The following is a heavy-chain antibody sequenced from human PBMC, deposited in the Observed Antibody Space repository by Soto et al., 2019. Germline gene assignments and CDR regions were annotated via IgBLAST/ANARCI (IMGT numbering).Heavy chain of an antibody. CDR2: INPNSGGT. V-gene: IGHV1-2*02. Sequence: QVQLVQSGAEVKMPGSSVQVSCKASGGTFTGYYMHWVRQAPGQGLEWMGWINPNSGGTNYAQKFQGRVTMTRDTSISTVYMELSRLRSDDTAVYYCARAGHYYYGMDVWGQGTTVTVSS. CDR3: ARAGHYYYGMDV. CDR1: GGTFTGYY. J-gene: IGHJ6*02.